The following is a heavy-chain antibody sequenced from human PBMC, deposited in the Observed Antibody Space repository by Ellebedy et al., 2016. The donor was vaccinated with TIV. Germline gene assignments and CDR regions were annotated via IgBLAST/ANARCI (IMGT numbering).Heavy chain of an antibody. CDR2: INPNSGGT. D-gene: IGHD2-2*01. Sequence: ASVKVSCXASGYTFTGYYMHWVRQAPGQGLEWMGWINPNSGGTNYAQKFQGWVTMTRDTSISTAYMELSRLRSDDTAVYYCARSDIVVVPAAISAGMDVWGQGTTVTVSS. J-gene: IGHJ6*02. CDR1: GYTFTGYY. V-gene: IGHV1-2*04. CDR3: ARSDIVVVPAAISAGMDV.